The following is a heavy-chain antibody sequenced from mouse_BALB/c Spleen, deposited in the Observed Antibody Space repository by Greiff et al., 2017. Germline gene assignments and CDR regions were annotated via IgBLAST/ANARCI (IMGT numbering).Heavy chain of an antibody. Sequence: EVKLMESGPGLVKPSQSLSLTCTVTGYSITSDYAWNWIRQFPGNKLEWMGYISYSGSTSYNPSLKSRISITRDTSKNQFFLQLNSVTTEDTATYYCARSPLLRLQAWFAYWGQGTLVTVSA. CDR3: ARSPLLRLQAWFAY. V-gene: IGHV3-2*02. CDR1: GYSITSDYA. J-gene: IGHJ3*01. CDR2: ISYSGST. D-gene: IGHD1-2*01.